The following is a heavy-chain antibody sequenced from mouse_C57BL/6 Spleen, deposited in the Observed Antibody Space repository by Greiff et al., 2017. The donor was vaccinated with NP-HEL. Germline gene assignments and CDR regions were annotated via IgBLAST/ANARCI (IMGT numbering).Heavy chain of an antibody. CDR1: GYTFTSYW. CDR2: IHPNSGST. J-gene: IGHJ2*01. CDR3: ERWDYDEDYFDY. V-gene: IGHV1-64*01. Sequence: QVQLQQPGAELVKPGASVKLSCKASGYTFTSYWMHWVKQRPGQGLEWIGMIHPNSGSTNYNEKFQSKATLTVDKSSSTAYMQLSSLTSEDSAVYYCERWDYDEDYFDYWGQGTTLTVSS. D-gene: IGHD2-4*01.